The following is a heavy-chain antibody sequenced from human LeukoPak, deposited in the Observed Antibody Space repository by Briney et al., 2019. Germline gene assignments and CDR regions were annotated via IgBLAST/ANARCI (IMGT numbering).Heavy chain of an antibody. Sequence: GRSLRLSCAASGFTFSSYWMSWVRQAPGKGLEWVANIKQDGSEKYYVDSVKGRFTISRDNAKNSLYLQMNSLRAEDTAVYYCARDYYDSSGYYEGDYWGQGTLVTVSS. CDR1: GFTFSSYW. CDR2: IKQDGSEK. J-gene: IGHJ4*02. V-gene: IGHV3-7*01. D-gene: IGHD3-22*01. CDR3: ARDYYDSSGYYEGDY.